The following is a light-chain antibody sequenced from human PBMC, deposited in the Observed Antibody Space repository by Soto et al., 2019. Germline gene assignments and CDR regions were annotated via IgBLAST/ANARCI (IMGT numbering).Light chain of an antibody. CDR2: GAS. J-gene: IGKJ1*01. CDR3: QHYNNWPPLT. Sequence: LVMTQSPATMSVSPRERATLYCRASQSGSNNLAWYQQKPGQAPRLLIYGASPRATGIPARFSGSGSGIEFTLTIGSLQSEDFAVYYCQHYNNWPPLTFGHGTKVEVK. V-gene: IGKV3-15*01. CDR1: QSGSNN.